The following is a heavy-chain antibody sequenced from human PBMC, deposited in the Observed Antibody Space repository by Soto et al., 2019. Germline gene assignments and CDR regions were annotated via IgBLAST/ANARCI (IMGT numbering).Heavy chain of an antibody. CDR2: IWYDGSNK. V-gene: IGHV3-33*01. CDR1: GFTFSSYG. J-gene: IGHJ3*02. D-gene: IGHD3-22*01. CDR3: ARDTYHYDSSGYGDAFDI. Sequence: QVQLVESGGGVVQPGRSLRLSCAASGFTFSSYGMHWVRQAPGKGLEWVAVIWYDGSNKYYADSVKGRFTISRDNSKNTLYLQMNSLRAEDTAVYYCARDTYHYDSSGYGDAFDIWGQGTMVTVSS.